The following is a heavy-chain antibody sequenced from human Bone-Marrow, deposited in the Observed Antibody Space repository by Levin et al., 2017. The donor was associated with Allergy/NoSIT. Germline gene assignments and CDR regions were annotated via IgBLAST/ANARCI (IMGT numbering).Heavy chain of an antibody. CDR1: GFTFRHYT. V-gene: IGHV3-48*02. CDR3: ARDPARGYYDSSGYSGDH. CDR2: ITSSGDST. D-gene: IGHD3-22*01. J-gene: IGHJ4*02. Sequence: GESLKISCAASGFTFRHYTMNWVRQAPGKGLEWVSCITSSGDSTYYVDSVKGRFTISRDNAKNSLYLQLNRLRDEDTAMYYCARDPARGYYDSSGYSGDHWGQGTLVTVSS.